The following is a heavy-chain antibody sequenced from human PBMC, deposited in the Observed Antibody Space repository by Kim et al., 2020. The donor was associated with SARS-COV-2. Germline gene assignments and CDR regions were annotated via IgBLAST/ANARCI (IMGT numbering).Heavy chain of an antibody. CDR1: GFTFSSYG. V-gene: IGHV3-30*18. D-gene: IGHD4-17*01. CDR3: AKEGPLKPTNGDYYLGPPRYYYYYGMDV. Sequence: GGSLRLSCAASGFTFSSYGMHWVRQAPGKGLEWVAVISYDGSNKYYADSVKGRFTISRDNSKNTLYLQMNSLRAEDTAVYYCAKEGPLKPTNGDYYLGPPRYYYYYGMDVWGQGTTVTVSS. J-gene: IGHJ6*02. CDR2: ISYDGSNK.